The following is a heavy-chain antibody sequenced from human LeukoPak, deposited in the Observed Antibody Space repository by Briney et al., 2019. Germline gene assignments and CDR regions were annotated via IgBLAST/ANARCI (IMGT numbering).Heavy chain of an antibody. J-gene: IGHJ5*02. CDR2: IIPIFGTA. CDR1: GFTFSSYA. CDR3: ARGPPGTTWWFDP. V-gene: IGHV1-69*06. D-gene: IGHD1-1*01. Sequence: GGSLRLSCAASGFTFSSYAISWVRQAPGQGLEWMGGIIPIFGTANYAQKFQGRVTITADKSTSTAYMELSSLRSEDTAVYYCARGPPGTTWWFDPWGQGTLVTVSS.